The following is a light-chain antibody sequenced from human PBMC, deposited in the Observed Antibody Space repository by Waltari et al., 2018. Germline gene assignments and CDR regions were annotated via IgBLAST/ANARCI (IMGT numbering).Light chain of an antibody. CDR1: HSNSGANT. CDR2: SDN. Sequence: QPVLTQPPSASGTPGQRVTISCSGRHSNSGANTVKWYQQLPGTAPKLLIYSDNRRFSGVPDRFSASKSGTSASLAISGLQSEYEADYYCSIWDDSLSGVLFREGTKLTVV. J-gene: IGLJ2*01. V-gene: IGLV1-44*01. CDR3: SIWDDSLSGVL.